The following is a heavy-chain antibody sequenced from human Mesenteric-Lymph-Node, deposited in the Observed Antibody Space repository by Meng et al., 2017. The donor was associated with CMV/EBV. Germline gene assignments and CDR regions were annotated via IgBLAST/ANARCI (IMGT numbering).Heavy chain of an antibody. CDR2: TYYRSKWYN. V-gene: IGHV6-1*01. CDR3: ARARNELELNYGMDV. Sequence: LRLSCAISGDSVSSNSAAWNWIRQSPSRGLKWLGRTYYRSKWYNDYAVSVKSRITINPDTSKNQFSLQLNSVTPEDTAVYYCARARNELELNYGMDVWGQGTTVTVSS. D-gene: IGHD1-7*01. CDR1: GDSVSSNSAA. J-gene: IGHJ6*02.